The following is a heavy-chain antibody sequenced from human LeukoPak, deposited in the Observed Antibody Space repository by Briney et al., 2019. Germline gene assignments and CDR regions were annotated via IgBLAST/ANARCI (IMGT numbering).Heavy chain of an antibody. D-gene: IGHD5-12*01. J-gene: IGHJ6*03. CDR2: MNPTGGTT. CDR3: AKDRYGDYEAPFHYYMDA. Sequence: GASVKVSCKASGYTFTSYYMNWVRQVPGQGLEWMGIMNPTGGTTTYAQKFQGRVTMTRDMSTSTVYMELSRLRSDDTAVYYCAKDRYGDYEAPFHYYMDAWGRGTTVTVSS. V-gene: IGHV1-46*01. CDR1: GYTFTSYY.